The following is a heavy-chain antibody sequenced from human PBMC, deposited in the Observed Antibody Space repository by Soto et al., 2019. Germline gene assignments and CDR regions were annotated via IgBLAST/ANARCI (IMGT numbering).Heavy chain of an antibody. D-gene: IGHD3-10*01. CDR3: ARDRAGLLEF. V-gene: IGHV1-18*01. CDR2: VSAYDGAT. Sequence: QVQLVQSGTEVVKPGASVRVSCKASGYVFTGWGISWVRQVPGQGLEWVGWVSAYDGATRSSEKLQGRISVTRDKSTSTVSMDLTTLRSDAAAVYYCARDRAGLLEFWGQGTLVTVSS. CDR1: GYVFTGWG. J-gene: IGHJ4*02.